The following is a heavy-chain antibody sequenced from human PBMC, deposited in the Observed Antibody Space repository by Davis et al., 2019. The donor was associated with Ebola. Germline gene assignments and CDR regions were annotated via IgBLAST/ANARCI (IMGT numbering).Heavy chain of an antibody. CDR1: GFTFSSYG. Sequence: GESLKISCTASGFTFSSYGMHWVRQAPGKGLEWVSSISSSSSYIYYADSVKGRFTISRDNAKNSLYLQMNSLRAEDTAVYYCARDLSPKGFDYWGQGTLVTVSS. CDR3: ARDLSPKGFDY. D-gene: IGHD3-3*02. CDR2: ISSSSSYI. J-gene: IGHJ4*02. V-gene: IGHV3-21*01.